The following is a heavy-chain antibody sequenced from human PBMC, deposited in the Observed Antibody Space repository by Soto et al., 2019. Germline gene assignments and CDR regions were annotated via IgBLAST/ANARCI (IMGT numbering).Heavy chain of an antibody. D-gene: IGHD6-6*01. CDR3: ARDRVSSSARSYYCYGMDV. CDR1: GFTFSSYS. J-gene: IGHJ6*02. CDR2: ISSSSSYI. Sequence: GGSLRLSCAASGFTFSSYSMNWVRQAPGKGLEWVSSISSSSSYIYYADSVKGRFTISRDNAKNSLYLQMNSLRAEDTAVSYCARDRVSSSARSYYCYGMDVWGQGTTVTVSS. V-gene: IGHV3-21*01.